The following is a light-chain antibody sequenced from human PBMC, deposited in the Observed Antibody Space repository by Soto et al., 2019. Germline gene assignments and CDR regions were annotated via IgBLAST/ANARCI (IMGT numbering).Light chain of an antibody. V-gene: IGKV1-12*01. J-gene: IGKJ1*01. Sequence: DIQMTQSPSSVSASVGDRVTITCRASQGIGTWLAWYQQKPGKAPKLLIYAASSLQSGVPSRFKDSGSATEFTTTISSLQQEDLATYECQLANTAPRTFGQGDKVDIK. CDR2: AAS. CDR1: QGIGTW. CDR3: QLANTAPRT.